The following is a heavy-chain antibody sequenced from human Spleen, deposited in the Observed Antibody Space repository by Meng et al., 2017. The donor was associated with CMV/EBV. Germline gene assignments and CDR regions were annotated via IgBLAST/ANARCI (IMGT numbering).Heavy chain of an antibody. V-gene: IGHV4-39*07. CDR3: AREFLHSGGYYAFDY. J-gene: IGHJ4*02. CDR2: IYYSGTT. Sequence: SETLSLTCTVSGGSISSSRYYWGWIRQPPGKGLEWIGSIYYSGTTYYNPSLRSRVTISLDTSNKQVSLRLTSVTAADTAVYYCAREFLHSGGYYAFDYWGQGALVTVSS. D-gene: IGHD3-22*01. CDR1: GGSISSSRYY.